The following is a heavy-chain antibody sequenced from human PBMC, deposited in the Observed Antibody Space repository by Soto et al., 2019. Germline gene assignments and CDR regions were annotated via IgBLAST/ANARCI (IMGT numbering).Heavy chain of an antibody. V-gene: IGHV1-2*04. CDR2: INPNNGGT. D-gene: IGHD6-19*01. J-gene: IGHJ4*02. Sequence: ASVKVSCKASGYTFTGYYMHWVRQAPGQGLEWMGWINPNNGGTNYAQKFQGWVTMTRDTSISTAYMELSRLRSDDTAVYYCARGDYSSGWHALDYWGQGTLVTVSS. CDR1: GYTFTGYY. CDR3: ARGDYSSGWHALDY.